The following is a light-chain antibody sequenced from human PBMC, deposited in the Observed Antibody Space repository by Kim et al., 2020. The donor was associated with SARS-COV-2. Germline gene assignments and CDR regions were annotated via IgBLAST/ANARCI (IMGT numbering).Light chain of an antibody. CDR1: SSDVGGYNY. CDR3: SSYTGSSTFV. J-gene: IGLJ3*02. V-gene: IGLV2-14*01. Sequence: QSALTQPASVSGSPGQSITISCTGTSSDVGGYNYVFWYQQHPGKAPKLIIYDVSKRPSGVSNRFSGSKSGNTASLTISGLQAEDEADYYCSSYTGSSTFVFGGGTKLTVL. CDR2: DVS.